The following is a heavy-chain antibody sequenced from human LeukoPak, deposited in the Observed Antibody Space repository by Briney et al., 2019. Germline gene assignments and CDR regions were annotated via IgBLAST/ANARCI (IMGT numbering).Heavy chain of an antibody. CDR2: FDPEESET. CDR3: ATARQFSYYGLDV. CDR1: GGTFSSYA. Sequence: ASVKVSCKASGGTFSSYAISWVRQAPGKGLEWMGGFDPEESETLYAQNFQGRINMTEDTSTDTAYMALSSLRSEDTAIYYCATARQFSYYGLDVWGQGTTVTVSS. V-gene: IGHV1-24*01. J-gene: IGHJ6*02. D-gene: IGHD5-24*01.